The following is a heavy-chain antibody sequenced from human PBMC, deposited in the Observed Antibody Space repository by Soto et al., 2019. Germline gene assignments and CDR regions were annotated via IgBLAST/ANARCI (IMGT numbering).Heavy chain of an antibody. CDR2: ISYDGSNK. CDR3: AKDPYSSSSTVDY. CDR1: GFTFSSYG. J-gene: IGHJ4*02. Sequence: GGSLRLSCAASGFTFSSYGMHWVRQAPGKGLEWVAVISYDGSNKYYADSVKGRFTITRDNSKNTLYLQMNSLRAEDTAVYYCAKDPYSSSSTVDYWGQGTLVTVSS. V-gene: IGHV3-30*18. D-gene: IGHD6-6*01.